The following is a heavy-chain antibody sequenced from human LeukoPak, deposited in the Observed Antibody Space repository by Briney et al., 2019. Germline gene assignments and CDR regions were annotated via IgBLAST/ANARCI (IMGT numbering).Heavy chain of an antibody. CDR1: GFTFSSYW. D-gene: IGHD6-19*01. CDR2: INSDGSST. V-gene: IGHV3-74*01. J-gene: IGHJ4*02. Sequence: GGSLRLSCAASGFTFSSYWMHWVRQAPGKGLVWVSRINSDGSSTNYADSVKGRFTISRDNAKNTLYLQMNGLRAEDTAVYYCVRGSSGWYGIDYWAREPWSPSPQ. CDR3: VRGSSGWYGIDY.